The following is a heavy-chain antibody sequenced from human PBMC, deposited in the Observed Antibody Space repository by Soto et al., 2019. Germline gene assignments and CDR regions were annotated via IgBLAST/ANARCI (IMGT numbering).Heavy chain of an antibody. V-gene: IGHV3-33*05. CDR2: ISYDGSNK. D-gene: IGHD3-22*01. CDR1: G. CDR3: ARDRYYYDQTPHFDY. J-gene: IGHJ4*02. Sequence: GMHWVRQAPGKGLEWVAVISYDGSNKYYADSVKGRFTISRDISKNTLYLQMNSLRAEDTAVYYCARDRYYYDQTPHFDYWGQGTLVTVSS.